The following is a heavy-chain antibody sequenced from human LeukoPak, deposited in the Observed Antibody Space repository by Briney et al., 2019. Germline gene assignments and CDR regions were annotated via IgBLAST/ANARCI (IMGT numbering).Heavy chain of an antibody. J-gene: IGHJ4*02. CDR3: ARGVGSTEDY. CDR2: INRSGST. CDR1: GGPFSGDY. Sequence: SETLSLTCAVYGGPFSGDYWSWVRQPPGKGLEWIAEINRSGSTNYNPSLKSRVTISMDTSKNQFSLRLSSVTAADTALYYCARGVGSTEDYWGQGTLVTVSS. V-gene: IGHV4-34*01. D-gene: IGHD3-10*01.